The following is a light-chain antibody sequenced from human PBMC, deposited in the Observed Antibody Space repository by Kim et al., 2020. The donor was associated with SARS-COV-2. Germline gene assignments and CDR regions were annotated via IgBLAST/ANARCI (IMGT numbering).Light chain of an antibody. CDR2: YDS. J-gene: IGLJ3*02. CDR3: QVWDRTWV. V-gene: IGLV3-21*04. Sequence: VSGAPGKTARITCGGNNIGSKSVHWYHQKPGQAPVLVMYYDSDRPSGIPERFSGSKSGNTATLTISRVEAGDEADYYCQVWDRTWVFGEGTQLTVL. CDR1: NIGSKS.